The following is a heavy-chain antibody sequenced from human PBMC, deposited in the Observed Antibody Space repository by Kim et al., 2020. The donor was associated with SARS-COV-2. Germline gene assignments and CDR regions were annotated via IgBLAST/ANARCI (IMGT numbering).Heavy chain of an antibody. CDR1: GGSISSGGYS. CDR2: IYHSGST. V-gene: IGHV4-30-2*01. D-gene: IGHD3-3*01. CDR3: ARGAGIFGVNNWFDP. Sequence: SETLSLTCAVSGGSISSGGYSWSWIRQPPGKGLEWIGYIYHSGSTYYNPSLKSRVTISVDRSKNQFSLKLSSVTAADTAVYYCARGAGIFGVNNWFDPWGQGTLVTVSS. J-gene: IGHJ5*02.